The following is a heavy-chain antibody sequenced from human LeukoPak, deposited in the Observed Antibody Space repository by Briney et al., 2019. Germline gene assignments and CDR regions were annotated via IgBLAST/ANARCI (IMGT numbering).Heavy chain of an antibody. Sequence: GASVKVSCKASGYTFTSYGISWVRQAPGQGLEWLGWISGYNGNTNYAQKLQDRVTMTTDTSTSTAYMELRSLRSDDTAVYYCARGWVGSGWTEIDYWGQGTLVTVSS. J-gene: IGHJ4*02. V-gene: IGHV1-18*01. CDR3: ARGWVGSGWTEIDY. CDR2: ISGYNGNT. CDR1: GYTFTSYG. D-gene: IGHD6-19*01.